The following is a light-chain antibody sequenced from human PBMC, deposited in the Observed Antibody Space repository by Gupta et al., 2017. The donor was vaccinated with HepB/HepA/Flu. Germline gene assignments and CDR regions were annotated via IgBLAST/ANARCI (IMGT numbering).Light chain of an antibody. CDR2: RDS. CDR3: QAWEIITAVYV. J-gene: IGLJ1*01. Sequence: SSELSQPLSVSVSPGQTASTSGSGDTLGGKYACWYQQKPGQAPVLIIYRDSKRSSGIPERFSGSNSGNTATVTISRSQAMDEADYYCQAWEIITAVYVFGAGTKVTVL. V-gene: IGLV3-1*01. CDR1: TLGGKY.